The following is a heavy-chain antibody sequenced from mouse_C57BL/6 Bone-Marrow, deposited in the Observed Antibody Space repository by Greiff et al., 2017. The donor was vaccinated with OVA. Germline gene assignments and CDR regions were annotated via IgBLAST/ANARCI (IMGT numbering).Heavy chain of an antibody. CDR2: IDPENGDT. D-gene: IGHD1-1*01. CDR3: TTYYYGSSYVGY. J-gene: IGHJ2*01. CDR1: GFNIKDDY. V-gene: IGHV14-4*01. Sequence: VQLQQSGAELVRPGASVKLSCTASGFNIKDDYMHWVKQRPEQGLEWIGWIDPENGDTEYASKFQGKATITADTSSNTAYLQLSSLTSEDTAVXYCTTYYYGSSYVGYWGQGTTLTVSS.